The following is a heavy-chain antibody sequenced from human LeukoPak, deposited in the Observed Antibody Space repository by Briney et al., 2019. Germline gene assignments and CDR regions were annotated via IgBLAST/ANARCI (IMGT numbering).Heavy chain of an antibody. CDR3: ARGNSGHCTGATCYALDY. D-gene: IGHD2-2*01. J-gene: IGHJ4*02. Sequence: GGSLRLSCAASGFTFSSYGMHWVRQAPGKGLEWVALISYDGSNKYYADSVKGRFTISRDNSKNTLYLQMNSLRAEDTAVYYCARGNSGHCTGATCYALDYWGQGTLVTVSS. CDR2: ISYDGSNK. V-gene: IGHV3-30*03. CDR1: GFTFSSYG.